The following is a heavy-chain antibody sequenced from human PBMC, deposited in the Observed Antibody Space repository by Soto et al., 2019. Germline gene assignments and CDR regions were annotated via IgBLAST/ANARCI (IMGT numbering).Heavy chain of an antibody. V-gene: IGHV4-39*01. J-gene: IGHJ4*02. Sequence: QLQLQESGPGLVKPSETLSLTCTVSGGSISSSDYYWGWIRQPPGKGLEWIGTIYYGGSTFYNPSLKRRVTISVDTSKNQFSLKLSSVTAADTAVYSCARQFSVYGDYGRYFDFWGQGTLVTVSS. CDR3: ARQFSVYGDYGRYFDF. D-gene: IGHD4-17*01. CDR1: GGSISSSDYY. CDR2: IYYGGST.